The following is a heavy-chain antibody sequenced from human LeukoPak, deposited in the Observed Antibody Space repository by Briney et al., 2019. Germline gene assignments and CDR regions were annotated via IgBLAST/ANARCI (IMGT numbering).Heavy chain of an antibody. J-gene: IGHJ4*02. CDR2: VSSSSSFI. CDR3: AKDLDSSGYYYADY. D-gene: IGHD3-22*01. V-gene: IGHV3-21*06. CDR1: GLNFNDYT. Sequence: GGSLRLSCAASGLNFNDYTMNWVRQTPGKGLEWVSSVSSSSSFIYYADSVKGRFTISRDNAKNSLYLQMNSLRAEDTAVYYCAKDLDSSGYYYADYWGQGTLVTVSS.